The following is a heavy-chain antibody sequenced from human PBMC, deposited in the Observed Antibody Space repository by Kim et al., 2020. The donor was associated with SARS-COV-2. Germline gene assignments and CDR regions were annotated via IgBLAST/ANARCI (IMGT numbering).Heavy chain of an antibody. V-gene: IGHV3-48*04. D-gene: IGHD2-15*01. J-gene: IGHJ4*02. CDR1: GFSFSSYY. Sequence: GGSLRLSCAASGFSFSSYYMNWVRQAPGKGLEWVSYISSTSSTIYYADSVKGRFIISRDNAKNSLYLQMNSLRAEDTAVYYCARKLYYFDYWGQGTLVTVSS. CDR3: ARKLYYFDY. CDR2: ISSTSSTI.